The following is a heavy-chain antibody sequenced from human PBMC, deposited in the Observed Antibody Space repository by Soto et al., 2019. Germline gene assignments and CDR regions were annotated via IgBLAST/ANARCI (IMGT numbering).Heavy chain of an antibody. CDR1: GGTFSTYP. Sequence: QVQLVQSGAEVRMPGSSVKVSCKASGGTFSTYPINWVRQAPGQGLEWMGGIVPLFGTTNYAQKFKGRVTITADESTNTAYMELSSLRPEDAAVYYCARGATHGSSWYFWFDPWGQGTLVTVSS. CDR2: IVPLFGTT. J-gene: IGHJ5*02. D-gene: IGHD6-19*01. CDR3: ARGATHGSSWYFWFDP. V-gene: IGHV1-69*01.